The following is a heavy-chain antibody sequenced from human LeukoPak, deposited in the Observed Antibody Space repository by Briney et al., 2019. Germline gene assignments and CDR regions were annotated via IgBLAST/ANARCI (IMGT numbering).Heavy chain of an antibody. CDR1: GYTFTSYA. Sequence: ASVKVSCKASGYTFTSYAMHWVRQAPGQRLEWMGWINAGNGNTKYSQKFRGRVTITRDTSASTAYMELSSLRSEDTAVYYCAREGYSSSWFDYWGQGTLVTVSS. CDR2: INAGNGNT. V-gene: IGHV1-3*01. J-gene: IGHJ4*02. CDR3: AREGYSSSWFDY. D-gene: IGHD6-13*01.